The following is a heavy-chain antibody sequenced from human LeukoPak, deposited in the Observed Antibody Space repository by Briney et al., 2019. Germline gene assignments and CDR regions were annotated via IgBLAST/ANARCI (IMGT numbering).Heavy chain of an antibody. J-gene: IGHJ5*02. CDR3: ARGRGDYDCPDT. CDR2: INTRSGGT. V-gene: IGHV1-2*02. Sequence: EASVKVSCKASGYSFTDYHIHWVRQAPGQGFEWMGWINTRSGGTKTAQNFQGRVTMTRDTSITTVYMELNSLISDDTAVYFCARGRGDYDCPDTWGQGTLVTVSS. D-gene: IGHD2-21*02. CDR1: GYSFTDYH.